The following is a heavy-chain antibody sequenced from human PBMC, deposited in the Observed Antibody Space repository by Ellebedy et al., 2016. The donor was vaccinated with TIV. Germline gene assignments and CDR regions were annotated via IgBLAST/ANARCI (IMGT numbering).Heavy chain of an antibody. CDR1: GYTLTELS. D-gene: IGHD2-2*01. V-gene: IGHV1-24*01. J-gene: IGHJ5*02. CDR2: FDPEDGET. Sequence: ASVKVSXXVSGYTLTELSLHWVRQAPGKGLEWMGGFDPEDGETIYAQKFQGRVTMTRDTSISTAYMELSRLRSDDTAVYYCARDDYCSSTSCRRRENWFNPWGQGTLVTVSS. CDR3: ARDDYCSSTSCRRRENWFNP.